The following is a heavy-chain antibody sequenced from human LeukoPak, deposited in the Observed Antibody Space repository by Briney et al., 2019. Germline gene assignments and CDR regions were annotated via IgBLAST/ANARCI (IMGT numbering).Heavy chain of an antibody. Sequence: ASVKVSCKTSGYTFSNYGISWVRQAPGQGLEWMGWIGRDGDDRKYAAKVQGRVTMTKDTSTSTAYMELRSLTSDDTAVYYCVRGMAVAGIYLYWGQGTLVTASS. CDR2: IGRDGDDR. CDR3: VRGMAVAGIYLY. D-gene: IGHD6-19*01. CDR1: GYTFSNYG. J-gene: IGHJ4*01. V-gene: IGHV1-18*01.